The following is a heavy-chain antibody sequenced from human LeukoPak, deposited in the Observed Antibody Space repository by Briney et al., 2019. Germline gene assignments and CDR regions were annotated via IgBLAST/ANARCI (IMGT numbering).Heavy chain of an antibody. CDR3: ARDLGIVVVVAATPGVDY. J-gene: IGHJ4*02. D-gene: IGHD2-15*01. CDR1: GYTFTSYY. Sequence: ASVKVSCKASGYTFTSYYMHWVRQAPGQGLEWMGIINPSGGSTSYAQKFQGRVTKTRDTSTSTVYMELSSLRSEDTAVYYCARDLGIVVVVAATPGVDYWGQGTLVTVSS. V-gene: IGHV1-46*01. CDR2: INPSGGST.